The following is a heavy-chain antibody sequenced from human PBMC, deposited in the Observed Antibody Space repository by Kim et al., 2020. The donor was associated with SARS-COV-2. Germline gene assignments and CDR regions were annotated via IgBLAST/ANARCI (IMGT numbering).Heavy chain of an antibody. V-gene: IGHV3-21*01. D-gene: IGHD2-15*01. CDR1: GFTFSSYS. CDR2: ISSSSYI. CDR3: ARGGEDIVVVVANDY. Sequence: GGSLRLSCAASGFTFSSYSMNWVRQAPGKGLEWVSSISSSSYIYYADSVKGRFTISRDNAKNSLYLQMNSLRAEDTAVYYCARGGEDIVVVVANDYWGQGTLVTVSS. J-gene: IGHJ4*02.